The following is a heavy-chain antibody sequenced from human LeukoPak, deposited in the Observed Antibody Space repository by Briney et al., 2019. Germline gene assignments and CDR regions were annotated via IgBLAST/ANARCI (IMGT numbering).Heavy chain of an antibody. Sequence: PSQTLSLTCTVSGGSISSGDYYWSWIRQPPGKGLEWIGYIYYSGSTYYNPSLKSRVTISVDTSKNQFSLKLSSVTAADTAVYYCGRDRGDYGGNSVRFDPWGQGTLVTVSS. CDR1: GGSISSGDYY. CDR3: GRDRGDYGGNSVRFDP. J-gene: IGHJ5*02. V-gene: IGHV4-30-4*01. D-gene: IGHD4-23*01. CDR2: IYYSGST.